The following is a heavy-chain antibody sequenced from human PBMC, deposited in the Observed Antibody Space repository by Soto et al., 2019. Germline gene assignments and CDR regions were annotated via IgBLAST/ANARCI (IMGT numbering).Heavy chain of an antibody. CDR2: ISGSNGDT. Sequence: VQLVQSGAEVKESGASVKVSCKASGYTFINYGVAWVRRAPGQGPEWMGWISGSNGDTQYAQKLQNRVSLTTATSTNTAYMELRSLRPDDTAIYFCGRGGLAVSGTDDYWGQGTLVTVSS. V-gene: IGHV1-18*01. D-gene: IGHD6-19*01. J-gene: IGHJ4*02. CDR1: GYTFINYG. CDR3: GRGGLAVSGTDDY.